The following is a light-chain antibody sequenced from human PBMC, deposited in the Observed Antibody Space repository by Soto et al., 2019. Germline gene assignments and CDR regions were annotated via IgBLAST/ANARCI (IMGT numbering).Light chain of an antibody. CDR1: QSISNY. CDR3: QHSYSMRLT. CDR2: AAS. Sequence: DIQMTQSPSSLSASVGDRVTITCRASQSISNYLNWYQEKPGRAPKLLNYAASSLQTGVPSRFSGSGSGTDFTLTISSLQPEDFATYYCQHSYSMRLTFGGGTKVEIE. V-gene: IGKV1-39*01. J-gene: IGKJ4*01.